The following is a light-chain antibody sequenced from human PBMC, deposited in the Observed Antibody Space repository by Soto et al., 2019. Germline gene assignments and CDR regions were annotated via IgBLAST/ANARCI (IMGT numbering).Light chain of an antibody. CDR3: AAWDDSLNGVG. CDR1: RSNIGDNA. CDR2: YDD. V-gene: IGLV1-36*01. Sequence: QSVLTQPPSVSEAPRQRVTISCSGSRSNIGDNAVNWYQQLPGKAPKLLIYYDDLLPSGVSDRFSGSKSGTSASLAISGLQSEDEADYYCAAWDDSLNGVGFGGGTKLTVL. J-gene: IGLJ2*01.